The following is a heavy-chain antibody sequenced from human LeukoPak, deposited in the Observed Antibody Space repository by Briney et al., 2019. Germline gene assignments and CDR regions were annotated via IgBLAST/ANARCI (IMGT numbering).Heavy chain of an antibody. V-gene: IGHV3-11*01. Sequence: GGSLRLSCAASGFTFSDFYMTWIRQAPGKGLEWISHISNSGSTIHYADSLKGRFTISRDNAKNSLYLQINSLRAEDTAVYYCARSADSSGYFREIPLYYFDYWGQGTLVTVSS. J-gene: IGHJ4*02. CDR2: ISNSGSTI. CDR1: GFTFSDFY. D-gene: IGHD3-22*01. CDR3: ARSADSSGYFREIPLYYFDY.